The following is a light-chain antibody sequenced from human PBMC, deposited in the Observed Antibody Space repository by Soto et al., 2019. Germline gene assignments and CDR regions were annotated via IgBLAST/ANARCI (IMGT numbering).Light chain of an antibody. V-gene: IGKV3-15*01. J-gene: IGKJ2*01. CDR1: QSISSE. Sequence: EIVMTQSPATLSVSPGERATLSCRASQSISSELAWYQQKPGQPPRLLIYGASTRATGVPARFTGSGSGSDFTLTISGLQSEDVAVYDCQQGHNWPLTFGQGTRLEI. CDR3: QQGHNWPLT. CDR2: GAS.